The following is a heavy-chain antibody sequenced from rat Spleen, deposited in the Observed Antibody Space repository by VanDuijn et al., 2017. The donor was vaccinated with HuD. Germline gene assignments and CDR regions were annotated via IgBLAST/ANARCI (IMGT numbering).Heavy chain of an antibody. V-gene: IGHV2-72*01. CDR2: IWAGGGT. D-gene: IGHD5-1*01. CDR3: ARHPWGGAPYY. CDR1: GFSLTSNG. Sequence: QVQLKESGPGLVQPSQTLSLTCTVSGFSLTSNGVSWVRQPPGKSLVWMGTIWAGGGTNYNSAVKSRLSISRDTSKSQVFLKMDSLQPEDTGTYYCARHPWGGAPYYWGQGVMVTVSS. J-gene: IGHJ2*01.